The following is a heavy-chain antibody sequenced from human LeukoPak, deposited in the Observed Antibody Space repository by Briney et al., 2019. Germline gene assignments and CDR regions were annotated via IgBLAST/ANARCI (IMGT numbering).Heavy chain of an antibody. CDR1: GFTFSEYV. CDR3: AKDKGTPSVNDAFDI. V-gene: IGHV3-23*01. Sequence: GGSLSLSCTASGFTFSEYVMSWVRQAPGKGLEWVSSITATSGSIYYAESVQGRFIISRDNSKNTLYLHMSSLSVEDTAVYYCAKDKGTPSVNDAFDIWGQGTMVTVSS. CDR2: ITATSGSI. J-gene: IGHJ3*02. D-gene: IGHD2-15*01.